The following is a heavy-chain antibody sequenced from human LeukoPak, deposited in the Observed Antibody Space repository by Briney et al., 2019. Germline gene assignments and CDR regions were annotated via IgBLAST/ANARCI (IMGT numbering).Heavy chain of an antibody. CDR2: IPYDGSNK. J-gene: IGHJ4*02. Sequence: GGSLRLSCAASGFTFSNYAIHWVRQAPGKGLEWVSVIPYDGSNKYYADSVKGRFTISRDNSKNTLYLQMDSLRAEDTAVYYCARGTGSYYLSFDYWGQGTLVTVSS. D-gene: IGHD3-10*01. CDR1: GFTFSNYA. V-gene: IGHV3-30-3*01. CDR3: ARGTGSYYLSFDY.